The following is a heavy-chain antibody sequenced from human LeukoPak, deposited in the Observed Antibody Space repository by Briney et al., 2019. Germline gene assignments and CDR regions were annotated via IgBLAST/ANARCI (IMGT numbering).Heavy chain of an antibody. CDR1: GFTFSSYA. D-gene: IGHD6-13*01. CDR3: ARVSNSWYGMDV. Sequence: PGGSLRLSCAASGFTFSSYAMSWVRQAPGKGLEWVSVIYSGASTYYADSVEGRFTISRDNSKNTLYLQMNSLRVEDTAVYYCARVSNSWYGMDVWGQGTTVTVSS. V-gene: IGHV3-53*01. J-gene: IGHJ6*02. CDR2: IYSGAST.